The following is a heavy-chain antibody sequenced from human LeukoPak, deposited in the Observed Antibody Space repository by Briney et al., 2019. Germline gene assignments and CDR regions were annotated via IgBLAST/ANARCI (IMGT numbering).Heavy chain of an antibody. Sequence: SETLSLTCAVYGGSFSGYYWSWIRQPPGKGLEWIGEINHSGSTNYNPSLKSRVTISVDTSKNQFSLKLSSVTAADTAVYYCARGLTPPKYSGYDRYPYYYYYGMDVWGQGTTITVSS. CDR2: INHSGST. CDR1: GGSFSGYY. V-gene: IGHV4-34*01. CDR3: ARGLTPPKYSGYDRYPYYYYYGMDV. J-gene: IGHJ6*02. D-gene: IGHD5-12*01.